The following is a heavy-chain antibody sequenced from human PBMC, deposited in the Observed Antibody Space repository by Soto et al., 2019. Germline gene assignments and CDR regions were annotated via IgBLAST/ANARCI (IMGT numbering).Heavy chain of an antibody. D-gene: IGHD1-1*01. CDR3: ARDRSAGDYFYYGMDV. V-gene: IGHV3-33*01. CDR2: IWYDGSKT. Sequence: QEQLVESGGGVVQPGRSLRLSCAASGITFNRNGMHWVRQAPGKGLEWVAVIWYDGSKTAYSDSVKGRFTMSRDNAKNTLYLQMNRVRAEDTAIYYCARDRSAGDYFYYGMDVWGQGTTVTVSS. J-gene: IGHJ6*02. CDR1: GITFNRNG.